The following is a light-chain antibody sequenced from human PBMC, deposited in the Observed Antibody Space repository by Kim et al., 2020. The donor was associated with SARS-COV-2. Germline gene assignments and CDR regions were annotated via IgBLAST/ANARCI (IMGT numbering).Light chain of an antibody. CDR2: GKN. CDR3: NSRDSSGNHYV. J-gene: IGLJ1*01. CDR1: SLRSYY. Sequence: ALGQTVRITGQGDSLRSYYASCYQQKPGQAPVLVIYGKNNRPSGIPDRFSGSSSGNTASLTITGAQAEDEADYYCNSRDSSGNHYVFGTGTKVTVL. V-gene: IGLV3-19*01.